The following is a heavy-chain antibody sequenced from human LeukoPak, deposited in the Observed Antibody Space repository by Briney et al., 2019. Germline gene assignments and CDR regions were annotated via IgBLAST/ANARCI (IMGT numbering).Heavy chain of an antibody. CDR3: AKGPTFWSAYSY. CDR2: ISGSGGST. J-gene: IGHJ4*02. CDR1: GFAFISYA. Sequence: PGGSLRLSCAASGFAFISYAMSWVRQAPGEGLEWVSGISGSGGSTYYADSVKGRFTISRDNSKNTLYLQMNSPRAEDTAVYYCAKGPTFWSAYSYWGQGTLVTVSS. D-gene: IGHD3-3*01. V-gene: IGHV3-23*01.